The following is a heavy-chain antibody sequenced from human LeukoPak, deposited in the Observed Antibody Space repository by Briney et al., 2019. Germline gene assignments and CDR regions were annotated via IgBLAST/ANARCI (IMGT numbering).Heavy chain of an antibody. CDR2: IYYSGST. J-gene: IGHJ4*02. CDR3: ARSGSYRGYFDY. D-gene: IGHD1-26*01. CDR1: GGSISSGDYY. V-gene: IGHV4-30-4*02. Sequence: SETLSRTCTVSGGSISSGDYYWSWIRQPPGKGLEWIGYIYYSGSTYYNPSLKSRVTISVDTSKNQFSLKLSSVTAADTAVYYCARSGSYRGYFDYWGQGTLVTVSS.